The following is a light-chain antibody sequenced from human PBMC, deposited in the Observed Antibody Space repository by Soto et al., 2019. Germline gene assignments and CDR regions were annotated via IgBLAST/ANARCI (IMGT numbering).Light chain of an antibody. CDR1: SSDVGSYNL. J-gene: IGLJ1*01. CDR2: EGS. CDR3: CSYAGSSTSPYV. Sequence: QAASVSGSPGQSITISCTGTSSDVGSYNLVSWYQQHPGKAPKLMIYEGSKRPSGVSNRFSGSKSGNTASLTISGLQAEDEADYYCCSYAGSSTSPYVFGTGTKLTVL. V-gene: IGLV2-23*01.